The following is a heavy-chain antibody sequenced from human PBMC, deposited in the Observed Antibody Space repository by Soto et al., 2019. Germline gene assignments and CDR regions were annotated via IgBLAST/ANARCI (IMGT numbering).Heavy chain of an antibody. CDR3: ARDRRAAGLLGDAFDI. Sequence: GASVKVSCKASGGTVSSYAISWVRQAPGQGLEWMGGIIPIFGTANYAQKFQGRVTITADESTSTAYMELSSLRSEDTAVYYCARDRRAAGLLGDAFDIWGQGTMVTVSS. J-gene: IGHJ3*02. V-gene: IGHV1-69*13. CDR1: GGTVSSYA. CDR2: IIPIFGTA. D-gene: IGHD6-13*01.